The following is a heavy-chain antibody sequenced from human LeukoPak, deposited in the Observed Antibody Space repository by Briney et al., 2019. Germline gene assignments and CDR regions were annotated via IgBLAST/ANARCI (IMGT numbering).Heavy chain of an antibody. V-gene: IGHV3-7*03. CDR3: ALTIATRYFDY. Sequence: GGSLRLSCVASGFTFSNYWMSWVRQAPGKGLEWVANIKEDGSEKYYVDSVKGRFTISRDNAKNSLYLQMNSLRAEDTAVYYCALTIATRYFDYWGQGTLVTVSS. D-gene: IGHD6-6*01. CDR1: GFTFSNYW. J-gene: IGHJ4*02. CDR2: IKEDGSEK.